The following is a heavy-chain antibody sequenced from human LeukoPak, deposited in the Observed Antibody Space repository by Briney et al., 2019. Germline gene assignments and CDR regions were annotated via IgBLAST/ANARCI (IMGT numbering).Heavy chain of an antibody. D-gene: IGHD3-9*01. Sequence: PGRSLRLSCAASGFTFSSYGMHWVRQAPGKGLEWVAVIWYDGSNKYYADSVKGRFTISRDNSKNTLYLQMNSLRAEDTAEYYCAREGPYYDILTGSGYFDYWGQGTLVTVSS. J-gene: IGHJ4*02. CDR3: AREGPYYDILTGSGYFDY. CDR2: IWYDGSNK. CDR1: GFTFSSYG. V-gene: IGHV3-30*19.